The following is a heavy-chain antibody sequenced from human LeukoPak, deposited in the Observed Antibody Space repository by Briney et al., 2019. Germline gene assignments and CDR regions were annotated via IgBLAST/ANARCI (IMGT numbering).Heavy chain of an antibody. CDR1: GFTFVYYW. D-gene: IGHD5-18*01. Sequence: QPGGSLRLSSAASGFTFVYYWLHWVRQAPGKGLVWVSRINGYGSSTDFADSVKGRFTISRDNAKNTLHLQMNSLRAEDTAVYYCARDAPGNTALDYWGQGTLVTVSS. J-gene: IGHJ4*02. CDR2: INGYGSST. V-gene: IGHV3-74*01. CDR3: ARDAPGNTALDY.